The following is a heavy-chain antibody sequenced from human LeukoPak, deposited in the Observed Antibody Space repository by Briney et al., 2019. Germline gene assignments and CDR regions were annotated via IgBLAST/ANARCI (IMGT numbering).Heavy chain of an antibody. V-gene: IGHV3-23*01. Sequence: GGPLRLSCAASGFTFSSYAMSWVRQAPGKGLEWVSAISGSGGSTYYADSVKGRFTISRDNSKNTLYLQMNSLRAEDTAVYYCAKDSGCSSTSCSFDYWGQGTLVTVSS. CDR3: AKDSGCSSTSCSFDY. CDR1: GFTFSSYA. D-gene: IGHD2-2*01. CDR2: ISGSGGST. J-gene: IGHJ4*02.